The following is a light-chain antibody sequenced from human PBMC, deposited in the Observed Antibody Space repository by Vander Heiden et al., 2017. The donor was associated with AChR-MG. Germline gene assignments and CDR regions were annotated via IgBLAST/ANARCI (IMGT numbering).Light chain of an antibody. CDR3: QQSFTLPPT. CDR1: QFISSY. V-gene: IGKV1-39*01. CDR2: AAS. Sequence: DIQMTQSPSSLSASVGDRVTLSCRASQFISSYLNWYQQKPGRAPQLLIYAASSLQPGAPSRFSGSRSGTDFTLTITGLQPEDLGVYYCQQSFTLPPTFGRGTKVE. J-gene: IGKJ4*02.